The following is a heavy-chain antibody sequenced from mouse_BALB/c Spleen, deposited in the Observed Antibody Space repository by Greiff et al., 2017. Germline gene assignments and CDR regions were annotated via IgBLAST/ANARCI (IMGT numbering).Heavy chain of an antibody. CDR3: ARMGYAMDY. Sequence: EVKLMESGPGLVKPSQSLSLTCSVTGYSITSGYYWNWIRQFPGNKLEWMGYISYDGSNNYNPSLKNRISITRDTSKNQFFLKLNSVTTEDTATYYCARMGYAMDYWGQGTSVTVSS. CDR2: ISYDGSN. CDR1: GYSITSGYY. V-gene: IGHV3-6*02. J-gene: IGHJ4*01. D-gene: IGHD2-3*01.